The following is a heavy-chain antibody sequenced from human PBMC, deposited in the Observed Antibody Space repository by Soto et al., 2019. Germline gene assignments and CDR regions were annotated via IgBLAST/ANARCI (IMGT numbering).Heavy chain of an antibody. J-gene: IGHJ2*01. CDR2: IFYTGVT. Sequence: QVQLQESGPGLVKPSETLSLTCSVSGGSVSNASFYWTWIRQAPGTGLEYIGYIFYTGVTIYNPYPSSRVTIPLDTSKNHFSLKLNSMTAADTAVYYCVRVLDSSWYADLWGRGTLVTVSS. D-gene: IGHD3-22*01. CDR3: VRVLDSSWYADL. CDR1: GGSVSNASFY. V-gene: IGHV4-61*03.